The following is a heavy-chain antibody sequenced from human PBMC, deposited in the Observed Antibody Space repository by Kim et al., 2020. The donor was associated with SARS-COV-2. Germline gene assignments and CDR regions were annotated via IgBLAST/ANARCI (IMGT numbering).Heavy chain of an antibody. D-gene: IGHD4-17*01. J-gene: IGHJ6*02. CDR3: ARGFPVTTFYYYYYGMDV. CDR1: GGSFSGNY. V-gene: IGHV4-34*01. CDR2: INHSGST. Sequence: SETLSLTCAVYGGSFSGNYWSWIRQPPGKGLEWIGVINHSGSTNYNPSLKSRVTISVDTSKNQFSLKLSSVTAADTAVYYCARGFPVTTFYYYYYGMDVWGQGTTVTVSS.